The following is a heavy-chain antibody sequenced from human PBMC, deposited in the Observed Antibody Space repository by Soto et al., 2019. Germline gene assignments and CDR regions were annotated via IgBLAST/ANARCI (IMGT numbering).Heavy chain of an antibody. CDR1: GGSFSGYY. CDR3: ARNGSYYDFWSGYYFGGGMDV. D-gene: IGHD3-3*01. CDR2: INHSGST. J-gene: IGHJ6*02. V-gene: IGHV4-34*01. Sequence: QVQLQQWGAGLLKPSETLSLTCAVYGGSFSGYYWSWVRQPPGKGLEWIGEINHSGSTNYNPSLKGPVTTSVDTSKNQFPLKLSSVTAADTAVYYCARNGSYYDFWSGYYFGGGMDVWGQGTTVTVSS.